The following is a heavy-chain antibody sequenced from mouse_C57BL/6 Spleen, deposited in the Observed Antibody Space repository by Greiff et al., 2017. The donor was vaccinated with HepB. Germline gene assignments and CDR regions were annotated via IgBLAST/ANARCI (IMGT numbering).Heavy chain of an antibody. V-gene: IGHV1-69*01. CDR3: ARRGFDY. CDR2: IDPSDSYT. J-gene: IGHJ2*01. Sequence: VQLQQPGAELVMPGASVKLSCKASGYTFTSYWMHWLKQRPGQGLEWIGEIDPSDSYTNYNQKFKGKSTLTVDKSSSTAYMQLSSLTSEDSAVYYCARRGFDYWGQGTTLTVSS. CDR1: GYTFTSYW.